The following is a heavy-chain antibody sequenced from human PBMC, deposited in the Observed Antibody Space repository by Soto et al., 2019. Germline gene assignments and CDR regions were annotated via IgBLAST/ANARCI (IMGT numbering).Heavy chain of an antibody. CDR3: AKDLHWFAMDV. J-gene: IGHJ6*02. V-gene: IGHV3-33*06. CDR2: IWSDGNTK. D-gene: IGHD3-10*01. CDR1: GFTFSSYG. Sequence: GGSLRLSCAASGFTFSSYGMHWVRQAPGKGLEWVAVIWSDGNTKNYADSVKGRFTISRDNSMNTLYLQMNSLRADDTAIYYCAKDLHWFAMDVWGQGTTVTVSS.